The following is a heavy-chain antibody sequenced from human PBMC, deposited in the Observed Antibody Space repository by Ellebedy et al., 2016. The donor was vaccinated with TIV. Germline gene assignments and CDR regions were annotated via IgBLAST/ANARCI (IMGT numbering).Heavy chain of an antibody. D-gene: IGHD3-10*01. CDR1: GGTFSSYA. CDR2: IIPIFGTA. J-gene: IGHJ6*02. Sequence: SVKVSXKASGGTFSSYAISWVRQAPGQGLEWMGGIIPIFGTANYAQKFQGRVTITADESTSTAYMELSSLRSEDTAVYYCARLYGPGATYYYGMDVWGQGTTVTVSS. V-gene: IGHV1-69*13. CDR3: ARLYGPGATYYYGMDV.